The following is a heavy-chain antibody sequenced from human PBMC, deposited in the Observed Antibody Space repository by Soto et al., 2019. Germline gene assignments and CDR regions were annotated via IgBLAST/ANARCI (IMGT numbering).Heavy chain of an antibody. CDR2: ISYDGSNK. D-gene: IGHD1-26*01. CDR3: AKEAVVGAQPDAFDI. J-gene: IGHJ3*02. V-gene: IGHV3-30*18. Sequence: GGSLILSCAASGFTFISYGMHWVRQAPGKGLEWVAVISYDGSNKYYADSVKGRFTISRDNSKNTLYLQMNSLRAEDTAVYYCAKEAVVGAQPDAFDIWGQGTMVTVSS. CDR1: GFTFISYG.